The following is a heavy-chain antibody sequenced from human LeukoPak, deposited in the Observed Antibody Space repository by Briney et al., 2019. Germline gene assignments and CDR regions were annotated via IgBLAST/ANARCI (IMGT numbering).Heavy chain of an antibody. CDR1: GGSISSGGYS. D-gene: IGHD1-26*01. CDR2: IYYTETT. Sequence: SETLSLTCAVSGGSISSGGYSWSWIRQPPGKGLEWIGYIYYTETTYYNPSLKSRVTISLDTSKNQFSLKLRSVTAADTAAYYCARAGGGYYYYMDVWGKGTTVSVSS. J-gene: IGHJ6*03. CDR3: ARAGGGYYYYMDV. V-gene: IGHV4-30-4*07.